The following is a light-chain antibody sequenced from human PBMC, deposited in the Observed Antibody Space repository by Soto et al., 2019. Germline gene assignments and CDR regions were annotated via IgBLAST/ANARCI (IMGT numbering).Light chain of an antibody. V-gene: IGKV1-9*01. CDR2: AAS. Sequence: DIPLTQSPSFLSASVGDRVTITCRASQGISTYLAWFQRKPGKAPKLLISAASFLQSGVPSRFSGSGSGAEFTLTISSLRPEDFATYYCQQLNSYPLTFGGGTKVEI. J-gene: IGKJ4*01. CDR1: QGISTY. CDR3: QQLNSYPLT.